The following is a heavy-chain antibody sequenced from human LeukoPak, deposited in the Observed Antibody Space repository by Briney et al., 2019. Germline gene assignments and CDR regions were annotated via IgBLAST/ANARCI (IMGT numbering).Heavy chain of an antibody. D-gene: IGHD3-22*01. CDR2: INPNSGGT. Sequence: GASVKVSCKASGYTFTDYYIHWVRQAPGQGLEWMGWINPNSGGTNYAQKFQGRVTMTGDTSISTAYMEPSRLRSDDTAVYYCARDLEDTSGFRLGGYWGQGTLVTVSS. J-gene: IGHJ4*02. CDR1: GYTFTDYY. CDR3: ARDLEDTSGFRLGGY. V-gene: IGHV1-2*02.